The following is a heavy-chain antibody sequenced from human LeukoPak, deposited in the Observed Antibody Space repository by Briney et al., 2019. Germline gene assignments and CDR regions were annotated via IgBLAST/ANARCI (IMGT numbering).Heavy chain of an antibody. CDR2: IRYDGSNK. CDR1: GFTFSSYG. D-gene: IGHD5-12*01. J-gene: IGHJ4*02. V-gene: IGHV3-30*02. Sequence: PGGSLRLSCAASGFTFSSYGMHWVRQAPGKGLEWVAFIRYDGSNKYYADSVKGRFTISRDNSKNTLYLQMNSLRAEDTAVYYCAKDEDIVAPGGLAPYWGQGTLVTVSS. CDR3: AKDEDIVAPGGLAPY.